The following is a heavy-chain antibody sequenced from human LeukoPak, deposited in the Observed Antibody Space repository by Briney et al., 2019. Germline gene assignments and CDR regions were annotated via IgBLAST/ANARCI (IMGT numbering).Heavy chain of an antibody. D-gene: IGHD4-11*01. V-gene: IGHV4-39*07. Sequence: SETLSLTCTVSGGPMSGDSLTESNYYWVWIRQPPGKGLEWIGSISYSGTSYYNPSLKSRVTISLDTSKNQFSLKLSSVAAADTAVYYCAREGPYHYSFDYWGQGTLVTVSS. CDR1: GGPMSGDSLTESNYY. CDR2: ISYSGTS. CDR3: AREGPYHYSFDY. J-gene: IGHJ4*02.